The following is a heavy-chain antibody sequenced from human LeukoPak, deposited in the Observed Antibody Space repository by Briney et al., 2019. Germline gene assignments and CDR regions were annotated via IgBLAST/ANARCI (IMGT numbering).Heavy chain of an antibody. CDR2: ISTYNGNT. CDR1: GYSFVLYG. J-gene: IGHJ4*02. V-gene: IGHV1-18*01. CDR3: ARDEDYGISVNVDY. D-gene: IGHD4-17*01. Sequence: ASVKVSCKASGYSFVLYGISWVRLAPGHGPEWMGWISTYNGNTKYAQKFQGRVTMTTDTSTSTAYMELRSLRSDDTAVYYCARDEDYGISVNVDYWGQGTLVTVSS.